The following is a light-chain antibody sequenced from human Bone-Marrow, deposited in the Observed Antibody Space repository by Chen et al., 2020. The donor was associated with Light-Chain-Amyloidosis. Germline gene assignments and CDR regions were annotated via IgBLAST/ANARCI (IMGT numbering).Light chain of an antibody. V-gene: IGKV3-20*01. CDR2: DAS. Sequence: IVLTQSPRTLSLSPGERATLSCRNSLSISASYLAWYQHKPGQAPRLLMYDASTRATGIPDRFSGSGSGTDFTLSISRLEPEDFAVYYCQHCGHSPKTFGQGTKVEIK. CDR3: QHCGHSPKT. J-gene: IGKJ1*01. CDR1: LSISASY.